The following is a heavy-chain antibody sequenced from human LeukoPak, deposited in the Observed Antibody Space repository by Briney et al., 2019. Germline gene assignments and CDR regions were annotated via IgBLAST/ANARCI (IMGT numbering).Heavy chain of an antibody. Sequence: GASVKVSCKASGYIFTSYGIIGVRQAPGQGLQWMGWISAHNGNTNYAQKLQGRGTITTHTSTSTVYMELRSLRSDDTAVYYCARAQTTLLLDYWGQGTLVTVSS. CDR2: ISAHNGNT. CDR1: GYIFTSYG. J-gene: IGHJ4*02. D-gene: IGHD4-11*01. V-gene: IGHV1-18*01. CDR3: ARAQTTLLLDY.